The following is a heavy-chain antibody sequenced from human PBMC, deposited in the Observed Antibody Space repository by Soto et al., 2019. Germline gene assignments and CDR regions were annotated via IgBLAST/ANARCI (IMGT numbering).Heavy chain of an antibody. V-gene: IGHV3-30*03. J-gene: IGHJ6*02. CDR3: ASDCTNGVCYSGYGMDV. Sequence: GGSLRLSCAASGFTFSSYGMHWVRQAPGKGLEWVAVISYDGSNKYYADSVKGRFTISRDNSKNTLYLQMNSLRAEDTAVYYCASDCTNGVCYSGYGMDVWGQGTTVTVSS. D-gene: IGHD2-8*01. CDR2: ISYDGSNK. CDR1: GFTFSSYG.